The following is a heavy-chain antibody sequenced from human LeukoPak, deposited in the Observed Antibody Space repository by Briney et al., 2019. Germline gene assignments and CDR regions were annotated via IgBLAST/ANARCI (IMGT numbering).Heavy chain of an antibody. Sequence: PSETLSLTCTVSGGSISSGAYYWGWLLQPPGKGLEWIGYIYYSGSTYYNPSPKSRVTISVDTSKTQFSLKLSSVTAAETAVYYCARDHCSGGSCYGSDAFDIWGQGTMVTVSS. J-gene: IGHJ3*02. CDR1: GGSISSGAYY. CDR3: ARDHCSGGSCYGSDAFDI. D-gene: IGHD2-15*01. CDR2: IYYSGST. V-gene: IGHV4-30-4*01.